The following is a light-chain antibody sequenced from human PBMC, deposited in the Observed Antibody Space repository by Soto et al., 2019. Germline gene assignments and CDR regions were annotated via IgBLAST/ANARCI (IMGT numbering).Light chain of an antibody. CDR1: QSVFKGSNNKDC. CDR3: QQFSSPPVFP. J-gene: IGKJ2*01. V-gene: IGKV4-1*01. CDR2: WAS. Sequence: DIVMTQSPDSLAVSLGERATINCKSSQSVFKGSNNKDCLAWYQQKPGQPPKLLLYWASTRESGVPDRFSGSGSGTDCTLTISSLQAEDVAIYYCQQFSSPPVFPFGQGTKLEIK.